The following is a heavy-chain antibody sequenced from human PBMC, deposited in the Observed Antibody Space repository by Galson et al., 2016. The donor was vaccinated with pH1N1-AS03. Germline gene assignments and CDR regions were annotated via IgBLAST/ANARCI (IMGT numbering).Heavy chain of an antibody. D-gene: IGHD6-19*01. CDR2: IRYDGSHK. CDR3: AKAIPAFSSGWTTLGY. Sequence: SLRLSCAASGFTFSDYGLHWVRQAPGKGLEWVAFIRYDGSHKYYTDSVRGRFTISRDNSKNTLSLQMNCLRPDDTSVYYCAKAIPAFSSGWTTLGYWGQGTLVTVSS. CDR1: GFTFSDYG. J-gene: IGHJ4*02. V-gene: IGHV3-30*02.